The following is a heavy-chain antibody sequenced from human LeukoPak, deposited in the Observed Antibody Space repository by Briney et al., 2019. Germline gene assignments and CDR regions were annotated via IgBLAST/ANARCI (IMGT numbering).Heavy chain of an antibody. CDR1: GYTFTSYA. CDR3: ARVGSSTYDY. CDR2: VNAGNGNT. J-gene: IGHJ4*02. D-gene: IGHD6-6*01. V-gene: IGHV1-3*01. Sequence: ASVKVSCKASGYTFTSYAMHWVRQAPGQRLEWMGWVNAGNGNTKYSQNFQDRVTITRDTSASTAYMELSSLRSEDTAVYYCARVGSSTYDYWGQGTLVTVSS.